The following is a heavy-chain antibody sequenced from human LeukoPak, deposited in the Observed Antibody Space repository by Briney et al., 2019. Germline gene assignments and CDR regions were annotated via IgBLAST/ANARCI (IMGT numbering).Heavy chain of an antibody. CDR1: GFTFGSYE. V-gene: IGHV3-48*03. Sequence: GGSLRLSCAASGFTFGSYEMNWVRQAPGKGLEWVSYIDTSSGTIHYADSVKGRFTISRDNAKSSLYLQMNSLRAEDTAVYFCARDATVGVPGTLYFDHWGQGTLVTVSS. CDR2: IDTSSGTI. J-gene: IGHJ4*02. D-gene: IGHD6-19*01. CDR3: ARDATVGVPGTLYFDH.